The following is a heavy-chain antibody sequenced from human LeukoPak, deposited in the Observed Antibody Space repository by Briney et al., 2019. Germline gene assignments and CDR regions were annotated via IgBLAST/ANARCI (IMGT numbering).Heavy chain of an antibody. J-gene: IGHJ5*02. CDR3: ARDYVGDNWFDP. D-gene: IGHD3-16*01. CDR2: ISPNGGGT. V-gene: IGHV1-2*02. CDR1: GYTFTDYC. Sequence: ASVKVSCKASGYTFTDYCMHWVRQAPGQGLEWMGWISPNGGGTNYAQKFQGRVTMTRDTSISTAYMELSRLRSDDTAVYYCARDYVGDNWFDPWGQGTLVTVSS.